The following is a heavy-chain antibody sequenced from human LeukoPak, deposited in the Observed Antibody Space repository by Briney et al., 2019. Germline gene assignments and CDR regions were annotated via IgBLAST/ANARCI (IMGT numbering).Heavy chain of an antibody. CDR3: ARRGMTRREADDY. J-gene: IGHJ4*02. Sequence: PSETLSLTCTVSGGSISSYYWSWIRQPPGKGLEWIGYIYYNGSTNYNPSLKSRVTISVDTSKNQFSLKLSSVTAADTAVYYCARRGMTRREADDYWGQGTLVTVSS. CDR1: GGSISSYY. D-gene: IGHD1-26*01. CDR2: IYYNGST. V-gene: IGHV4-59*08.